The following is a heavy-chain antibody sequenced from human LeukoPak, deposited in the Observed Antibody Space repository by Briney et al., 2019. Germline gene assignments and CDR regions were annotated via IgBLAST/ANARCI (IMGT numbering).Heavy chain of an antibody. Sequence: SVKVSCKASGGTFSSYAISWVRQAPGQGLEWMGGIIPIFGTANYAQKFQGRVTITTDESTSTAYMELSSLRSEDTAVYYCARGRLRLHDAFDIWGQGTMVTVSS. CDR1: GGTFSSYA. CDR2: IIPIFGTA. CDR3: ARGRLRLHDAFDI. D-gene: IGHD5-12*01. J-gene: IGHJ3*02. V-gene: IGHV1-69*05.